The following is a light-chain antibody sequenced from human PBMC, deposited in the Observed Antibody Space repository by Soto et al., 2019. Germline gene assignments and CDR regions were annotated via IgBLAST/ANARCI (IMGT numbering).Light chain of an antibody. CDR1: SSNIGSNT. J-gene: IGLJ1*01. V-gene: IGLV1-44*01. CDR3: AVWYDSLNGYV. CDR2: SNN. Sequence: QSVLTQPPSASGTPGQRVTISCSGSSSNIGSNTVNWYQHLPRAAPKLLIQSNNQRPSGVPPRFSGSQSGTSASLAISGLQSEDEADDYCAVWYDSLNGYVFGTGTKLTVL.